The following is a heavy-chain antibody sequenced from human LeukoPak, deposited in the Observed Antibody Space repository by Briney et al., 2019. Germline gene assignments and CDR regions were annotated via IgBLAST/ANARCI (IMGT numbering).Heavy chain of an antibody. J-gene: IGHJ2*01. D-gene: IGHD7-27*01. CDR2: ISYDGSNK. Sequence: GGSLRLSCAASGFTFSSYAMHWVRQAPGKGLEWVAVISYDGSNKYYADSVKGRFTISRDNSKNPLYLQMNSLRAEDTAVYYCARAELGINFRGWYFDLWGRGTLVTVSS. V-gene: IGHV3-30*04. CDR3: ARAELGINFRGWYFDL. CDR1: GFTFSSYA.